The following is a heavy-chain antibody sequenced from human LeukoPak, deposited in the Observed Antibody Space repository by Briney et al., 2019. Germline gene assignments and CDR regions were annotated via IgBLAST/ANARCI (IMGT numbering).Heavy chain of an antibody. D-gene: IGHD3-10*01. CDR1: SGSISSSSYY. CDR2: IYYSGST. V-gene: IGHV4-39*07. J-gene: IGHJ5*02. CDR3: ARGGYYGSGNDFRFDP. Sequence: PSETLSLTCTVSSGSISSSSYYWGWIRQPPGKGLEWIGSIYYSGSTNYNPSLKSRVTISVDTSKNQFSLKLTSVTAADTAVYFCARGGYYGSGNDFRFDPWGQGTLVTVSS.